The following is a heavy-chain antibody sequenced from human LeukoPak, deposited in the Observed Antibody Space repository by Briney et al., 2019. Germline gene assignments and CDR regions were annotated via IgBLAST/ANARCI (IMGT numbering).Heavy chain of an antibody. CDR2: TGGSDDNT. CDR3: TKDLMTGFSSGWYFAY. V-gene: IGHV3-23*01. D-gene: IGHD6-19*01. CDR1: GFTLSSFD. J-gene: IGHJ4*02. Sequence: GGSLRLSCAASGFTLSSFDVSWVRQAPGKGLEWVAVTGGSDDNTHYADSVKGRFTISRDNSEKRLFLQMNSLRPDDSALYYCTKDLMTGFSSGWYFAYWGQGTLVTVSS.